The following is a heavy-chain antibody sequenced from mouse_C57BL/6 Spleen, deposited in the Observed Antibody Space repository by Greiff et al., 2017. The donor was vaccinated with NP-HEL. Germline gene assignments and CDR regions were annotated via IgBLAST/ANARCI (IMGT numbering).Heavy chain of an antibody. CDR3: ARGGYYGSSYWYFDV. Sequence: EVQLVESEGGLVQPGSSMKLSCTASGFTFSDYYMAWVRQVPEKGLEWVANINYDGSSTYYLDSLKSRFIISRDNAKNILYLQMSSLKSEDTATYYCARGGYYGSSYWYFDVWGTGTTVTVSS. CDR2: INYDGSST. V-gene: IGHV5-16*01. J-gene: IGHJ1*03. CDR1: GFTFSDYY. D-gene: IGHD1-1*01.